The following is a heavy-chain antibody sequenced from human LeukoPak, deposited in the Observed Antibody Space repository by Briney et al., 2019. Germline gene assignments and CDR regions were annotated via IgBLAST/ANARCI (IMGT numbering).Heavy chain of an antibody. Sequence: GGSLRLSCAASGFTFSSYSMNWVRQAPGKGLEWVSSISSSSSYIYYADSVKGRFTISRDNAKNSLYLQMNSLRAEDTAVYYCARDLPEQWLVFDYWGQGTPVTVSS. CDR1: GFTFSSYS. J-gene: IGHJ4*02. V-gene: IGHV3-21*01. D-gene: IGHD6-19*01. CDR2: ISSSSSYI. CDR3: ARDLPEQWLVFDY.